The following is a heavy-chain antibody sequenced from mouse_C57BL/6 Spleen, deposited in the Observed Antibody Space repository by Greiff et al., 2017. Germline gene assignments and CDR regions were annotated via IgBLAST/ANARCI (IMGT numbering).Heavy chain of an antibody. J-gene: IGHJ2*01. CDR3: ARHDDYDRYYFDY. Sequence: EVHLVESGGGLVKPGASLKLSCAASGFTFSSYTMSWVRQTPEKRLEWVATISGGGGNTYYPDSVKGRFTISRDNAKNTLYLQMSRLRSEDTALYYCARHDDYDRYYFDYWGQGTTLTVSS. CDR1: GFTFSSYT. V-gene: IGHV5-9*01. D-gene: IGHD2-4*01. CDR2: ISGGGGNT.